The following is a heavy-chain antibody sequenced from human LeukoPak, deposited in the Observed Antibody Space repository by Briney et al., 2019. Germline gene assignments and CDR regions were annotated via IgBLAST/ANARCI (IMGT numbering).Heavy chain of an antibody. V-gene: IGHV4-59*01. CDR1: GGSISSYY. J-gene: IGHJ4*02. CDR3: ARVFYDSSGIDY. D-gene: IGHD3-22*01. CDR2: IYYGGST. Sequence: SETLSLTCTVSGGSISSYYWSWIRQPPGKGLEWIGYIYYGGSTNYNPSLKSRVTISVDTSKNQFSLKLSSVTAADTAVYYCARVFYDSSGIDYWGQGTLVTVSS.